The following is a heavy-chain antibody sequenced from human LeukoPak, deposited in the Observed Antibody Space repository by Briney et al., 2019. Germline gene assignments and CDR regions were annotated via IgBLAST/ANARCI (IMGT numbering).Heavy chain of an antibody. CDR3: ARERQNKDFWSGGDY. V-gene: IGHV3-7*01. J-gene: IGHJ4*02. Sequence: GGSLRLSCAASGFTFSTYWMSWVRQAPGKGLEWVANIKQDGSEKYYVDSVKGRFTISRDNAKNSLYLQMNTLRPEDTAVYYCARERQNKDFWSGGDYWGQGALVTVSS. CDR2: IKQDGSEK. CDR1: GFTFSTYW. D-gene: IGHD3-3*01.